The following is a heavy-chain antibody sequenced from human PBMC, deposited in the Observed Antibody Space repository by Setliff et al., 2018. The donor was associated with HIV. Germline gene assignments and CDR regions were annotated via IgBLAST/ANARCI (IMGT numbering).Heavy chain of an antibody. J-gene: IGHJ4*02. CDR1: GFNFAAYA. CDR2: MNWNGDAL. D-gene: IGHD3-9*01. CDR3: AIGLLTGEIDY. Sequence: GGSLRLSCAASGFNFAAYAMSWVRQAPGKGLEWVSGMNWNGDALGYADAVKGRFTISRDNAKNSLYLQMDSLRAEDTAVYYCAIGLLTGEIDYWGQGTLVTVSS. V-gene: IGHV3-20*04.